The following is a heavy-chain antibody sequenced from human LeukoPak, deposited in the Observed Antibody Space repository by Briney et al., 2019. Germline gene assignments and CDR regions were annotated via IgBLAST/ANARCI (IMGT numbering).Heavy chain of an antibody. D-gene: IGHD3-9*01. J-gene: IGHJ4*02. CDR1: GGSISSSSYY. Sequence: SETLSLTCTVSGGSISSSSYYWGWIRQPPGKGLEWIGEINHSGSTNYNPSLKSRVTISVDTSKNQFSLKLSSVTAADTAVYYCARGRNDFDWLLLGGSAIDYWGQGTLVTVSS. CDR2: INHSGST. V-gene: IGHV4-39*07. CDR3: ARGRNDFDWLLLGGSAIDY.